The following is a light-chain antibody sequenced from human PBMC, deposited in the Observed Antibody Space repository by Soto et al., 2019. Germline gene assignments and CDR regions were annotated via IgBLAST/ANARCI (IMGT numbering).Light chain of an antibody. J-gene: IGLJ2*01. CDR1: STDIGAFNY. CDR2: DVS. V-gene: IGLV2-14*03. CDR3: SSYSTSSSLV. Sequence: QSALTQPASVSGSPRQSITISCAGTSTDIGAFNYVSWYQHHPGKAPKLLIFDVSDRPSGVSTRFSASKSANTASLTISGLQADDEADYYCSSYSTSSSLVFGGGTKVTVL.